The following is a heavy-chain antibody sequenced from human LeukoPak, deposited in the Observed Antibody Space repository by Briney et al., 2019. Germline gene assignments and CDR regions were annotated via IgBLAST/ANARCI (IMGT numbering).Heavy chain of an antibody. CDR3: ARDPSNSHDQFDY. Sequence: TGGSLRLCCAASGFTFSSYTMNWVRQAPGKGLEWVSYISSSSSTIYYADSVKGRFTISRDNAKNSLYLQMNSLRAEDTAVYYCARDPSNSHDQFDYWGQGTLVTVSS. CDR2: ISSSSSTI. J-gene: IGHJ4*02. CDR1: GFTFSSYT. D-gene: IGHD4-23*01. V-gene: IGHV3-48*01.